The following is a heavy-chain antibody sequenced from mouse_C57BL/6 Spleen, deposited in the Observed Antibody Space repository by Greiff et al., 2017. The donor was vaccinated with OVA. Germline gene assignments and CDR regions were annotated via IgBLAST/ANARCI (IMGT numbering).Heavy chain of an antibody. D-gene: IGHD1-1*01. J-gene: IGHJ1*03. V-gene: IGHV3-6*01. CDR3: ARDYGSSYEGYFDV. CDR1: GYSITSGYY. Sequence: EVKLQESGPGLVKPSQSLSLTCSVTGYSITSGYYWNWIRQFPGNKLEWMGYISYDGSNNYNPSLKNRISITRDTSKNQFFLKLNSVTTEDTATYYCARDYGSSYEGYFDVWGTGTTVTVSS. CDR2: ISYDGSN.